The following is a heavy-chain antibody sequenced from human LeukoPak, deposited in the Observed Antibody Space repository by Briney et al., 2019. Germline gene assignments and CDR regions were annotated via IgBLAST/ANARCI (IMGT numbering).Heavy chain of an antibody. CDR3: AREGSQSASATYPGND. V-gene: IGHV3-7*01. Sequence: GGSLRLSCAGSGFMLSCYWMSWVRQAPGKGLEWVANIKQDGSEKYYVDSVKGRFTISRDNAKNSLYLQMNRLRAEDTAVYYCAREGSQSASATYPGNDWGQGTLVTVSS. D-gene: IGHD3-10*01. CDR2: IKQDGSEK. CDR1: GFMLSCYW. J-gene: IGHJ4*02.